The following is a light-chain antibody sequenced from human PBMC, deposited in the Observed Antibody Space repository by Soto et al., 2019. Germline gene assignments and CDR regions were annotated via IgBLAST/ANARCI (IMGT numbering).Light chain of an antibody. Sequence: IALTQSAGALSLSQGERGALSWRASQRVASTHLAWYRPKPGQTPSIVMYAASSRATGIPSRISGSGSGTDFTLTITSLQPEDFAVYYCQQYGSAPFTFGPGTKVDIK. J-gene: IGKJ3*01. CDR3: QQYGSAPFT. CDR2: AAS. V-gene: IGKV3-20*01. CDR1: QRVASTH.